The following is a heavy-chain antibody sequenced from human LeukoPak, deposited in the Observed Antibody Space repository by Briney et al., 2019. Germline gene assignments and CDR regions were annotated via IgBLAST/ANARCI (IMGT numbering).Heavy chain of an antibody. Sequence: GGSLRLSCAASGFTFSSYPMAWIRQAPGKGLEWVSTIRSSGDGTYYADSVKGRFTISRDNSKNTLYLQMNSLRAEDTAVYYCAKDFEYDSSGYYYFDYWGQGTLVTVSS. CDR3: AKDFEYDSSGYYYFDY. D-gene: IGHD3-22*01. CDR1: GFTFSSYP. CDR2: IRSSGDGT. V-gene: IGHV3-23*01. J-gene: IGHJ4*02.